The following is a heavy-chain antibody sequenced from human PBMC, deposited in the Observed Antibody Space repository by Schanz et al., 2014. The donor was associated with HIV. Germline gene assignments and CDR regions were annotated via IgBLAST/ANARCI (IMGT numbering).Heavy chain of an antibody. CDR3: ASSITISGVVYAMDV. CDR1: GDSINSGGYF. V-gene: IGHV4-31*03. Sequence: HVQLQESGPGLVKPSQTLSLTCSVSGDSINSGGYFWTWIRQHPGKGLEWIGHIYHSGRTNYNPSLKSRVTISRDMSKNQFSLNLSSVTAADTAVYYCASSITISGVVYAMDVWGQGTTVTVSS. CDR2: IYHSGRT. D-gene: IGHD3-3*01. J-gene: IGHJ6*02.